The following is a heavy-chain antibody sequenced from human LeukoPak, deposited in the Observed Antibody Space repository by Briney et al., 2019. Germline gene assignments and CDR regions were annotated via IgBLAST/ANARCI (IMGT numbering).Heavy chain of an antibody. D-gene: IGHD3-10*01. V-gene: IGHV3-66*01. J-gene: IGHJ4*02. CDR3: ARVGDYYGSGTYYNARYYFDY. Sequence: GSLRLSCAASGFTVSGNYMSWVRQAPGKGLEWVSVIYAGGSTYYADSVKGRFTISRDNSESTLYLQMNNLRAEDTAVYYCARVGDYYGSGTYYNARYYFDYWGQGTLVTVSS. CDR2: IYAGGST. CDR1: GFTVSGNY.